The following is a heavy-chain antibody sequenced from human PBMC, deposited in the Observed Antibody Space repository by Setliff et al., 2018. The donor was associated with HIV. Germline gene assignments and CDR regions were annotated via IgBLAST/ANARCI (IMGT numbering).Heavy chain of an antibody. CDR3: ARGAELLWFGELHNIPYFDY. D-gene: IGHD3-10*01. V-gene: IGHV4-59*01. J-gene: IGHJ4*02. CDR2: IYYSGST. Sequence: SETLSLTCTVSGGSISSYYWSWIRQPPGKGLEWIGYIYYSGSTNYNSSLKSRVTISVDTSKNQFSLKLSSVTAADTAVYYCARGAELLWFGELHNIPYFDYWGQGTLVTVSS. CDR1: GGSISSYY.